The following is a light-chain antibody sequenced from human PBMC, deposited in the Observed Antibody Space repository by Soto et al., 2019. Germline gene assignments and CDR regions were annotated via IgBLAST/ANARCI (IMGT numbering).Light chain of an antibody. Sequence: EIVLTLSPGTLSLSPGERATLSCRASQSISSNYLAWHQQKPGQAPRLLIYGASNRATGVPDKFSGSGSGTDFTLTIDRLEPEDFAVYYCQQYDNFPRTFGPGTKVEFK. CDR3: QQYDNFPRT. V-gene: IGKV3-20*01. CDR1: QSISSNY. J-gene: IGKJ1*01. CDR2: GAS.